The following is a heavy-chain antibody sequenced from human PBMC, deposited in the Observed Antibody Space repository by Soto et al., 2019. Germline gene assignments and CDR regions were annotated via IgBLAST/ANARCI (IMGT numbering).Heavy chain of an antibody. CDR1: GFTFSSAA. Sequence: GGSLRLSCAASGFTFSSAAVSWLRQAPGKGLEWVSTLSGSGDTTYYADSVKGRFTISRDNSKNTLYLQMNSLRAEDTALYYCVKTTERGSYSYFDSWGQGALVTVSS. D-gene: IGHD1-26*01. CDR2: LSGSGDTT. V-gene: IGHV3-23*01. J-gene: IGHJ4*02. CDR3: VKTTERGSYSYFDS.